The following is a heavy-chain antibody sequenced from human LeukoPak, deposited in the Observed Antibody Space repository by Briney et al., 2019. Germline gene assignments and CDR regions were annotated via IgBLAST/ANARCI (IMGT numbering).Heavy chain of an antibody. D-gene: IGHD1-26*01. CDR3: TTHYPDSGSYNY. CDR1: GFTFSTYV. CDR2: IKGRTDGGTT. Sequence: PGGSLRLSCAASGFTFSTYVMTWVRQAPGKGLEWVALIKGRTDGGTTDYAAPVKGRFIISRDDSKNTLYLQMDSLQTEDTAVYYCTTHYPDSGSYNYWGQGTLVTVSS. V-gene: IGHV3-15*01. J-gene: IGHJ4*02.